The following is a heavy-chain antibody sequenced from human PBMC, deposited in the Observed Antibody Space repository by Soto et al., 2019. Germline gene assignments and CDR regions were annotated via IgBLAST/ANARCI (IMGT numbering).Heavy chain of an antibody. J-gene: IGHJ5*02. V-gene: IGHV4-39*02. Sequence: PWETLSLTCSVSGGSISYNSYYWGWIRQPPGKGLEWVGGIFYTGTTYYSPSLRERVTISVDTSKNSFSLNLTSVTAADTAVYFRARLVVVAPVANAWGQGTLVTVSS. CDR3: ARLVVVAPVANA. CDR2: IFYTGTT. CDR1: GGSISYNSYY. D-gene: IGHD2-21*01.